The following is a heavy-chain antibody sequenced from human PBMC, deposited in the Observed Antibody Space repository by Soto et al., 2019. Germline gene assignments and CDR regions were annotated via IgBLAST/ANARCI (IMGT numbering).Heavy chain of an antibody. D-gene: IGHD1-26*01. CDR2: IKEDGSEK. Sequence: EVQLVESGGDLVQPGGSLRLSCAASGSTFSSFWMNWVRQAPGKGLEWVANIKEDGSEKFYVDSLKGRFTISRDNAKNSLYLQMNSLRAEDTAVYYCVRGGLGRRRVDYWGQGTLVTVSS. CDR3: VRGGLGRRRVDY. J-gene: IGHJ4*02. CDR1: GSTFSSFW. V-gene: IGHV3-7*04.